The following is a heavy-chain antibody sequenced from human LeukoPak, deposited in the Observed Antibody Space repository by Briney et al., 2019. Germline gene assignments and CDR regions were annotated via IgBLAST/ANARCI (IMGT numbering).Heavy chain of an antibody. D-gene: IGHD6-13*01. CDR1: GGSISSSSCY. CDR3: ARVYYSNSYDYWYFDL. J-gene: IGHJ2*01. Sequence: PSETLSLTCTVSGGSISSSSCYWGWIRQPPGKGLEWIGSIYYSGSTYYNPSLKSRVTISVDTSKNQFSLKLSSVTAADTAVYYCARVYYSNSYDYWYFDLWGRGTLVTVSS. CDR2: IYYSGST. V-gene: IGHV4-39*07.